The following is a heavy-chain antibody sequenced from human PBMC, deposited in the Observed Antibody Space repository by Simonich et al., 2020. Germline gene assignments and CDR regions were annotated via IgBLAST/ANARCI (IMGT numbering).Heavy chain of an antibody. CDR3: ARGRNDFDY. V-gene: IGHV3-20*01. Sequence: EVQLVESGGGVVRPGGSLRLACAASGFTFDDYGMSWVRQAPRTGLEVVSGMNWNGGSTGYADSVKGRFTISRNNAKNSLYLQMNSLRAEDTALYHCARGRNDFDYWGQGTLVTVSS. J-gene: IGHJ4*02. CDR1: GFTFDDYG. D-gene: IGHD1-1*01. CDR2: MNWNGGST.